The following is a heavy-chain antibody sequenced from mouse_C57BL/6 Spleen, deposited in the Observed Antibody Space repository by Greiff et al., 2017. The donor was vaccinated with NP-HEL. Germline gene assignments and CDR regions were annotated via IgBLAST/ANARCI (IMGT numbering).Heavy chain of an antibody. CDR3: ARKATTVVATDWYFDV. Sequence: QVQLQQPGAELVKPGASVKLSCKASGYTFTSYWMQWVKQRPGQGLEWIGEIDPSDSYTNYNQKFKGKATLTVDTSSSTAYMQLSSLTSDDSAVYYCARKATTVVATDWYFDVWGTGTTVTVSS. D-gene: IGHD1-1*01. CDR2: IDPSDSYT. V-gene: IGHV1-50*01. J-gene: IGHJ1*03. CDR1: GYTFTSYW.